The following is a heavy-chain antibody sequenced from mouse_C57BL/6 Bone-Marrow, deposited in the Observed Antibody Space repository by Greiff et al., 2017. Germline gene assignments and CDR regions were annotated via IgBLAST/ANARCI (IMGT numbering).Heavy chain of an antibody. CDR3: ARGPYYYGSSYWFAY. D-gene: IGHD1-1*01. CDR2: IDPSDSYT. CDR1: GYTFTSYW. J-gene: IGHJ3*01. Sequence: QVQLQQPGAELVKPGASVKLSCKASGYTFTSYWMQWVKQRPGQGLEWIGEIDPSDSYTNYHQKFKGKATLTVDTSSSTAYMQLSSLTSEDSAVDYCARGPYYYGSSYWFAYWGQGTLVTVSA. V-gene: IGHV1-50*01.